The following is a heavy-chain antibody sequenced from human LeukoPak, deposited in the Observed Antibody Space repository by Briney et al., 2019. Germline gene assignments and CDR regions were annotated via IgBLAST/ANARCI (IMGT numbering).Heavy chain of an antibody. D-gene: IGHD1-26*01. CDR2: IRSKAYGGTT. J-gene: IGHJ4*02. CDR1: GFTFGDYS. CDR3: TRVVEEWELLAFDY. V-gene: IGHV3-49*04. Sequence: PGGSLRLSCTASGFTFGDYSVSWVRQAPGKGLEWVGFIRSKAYGGTTEYAASVKGRFTISRDDSKSIAYLQMNSLKTEDTAVYYCTRVVEEWELLAFDYWGQGTLVTVSS.